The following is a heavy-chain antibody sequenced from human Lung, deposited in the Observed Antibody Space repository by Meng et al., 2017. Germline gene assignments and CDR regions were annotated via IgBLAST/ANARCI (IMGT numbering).Heavy chain of an antibody. CDR2: INPKSGDT. CDR3: ARDEDISAAGKLFGDY. Sequence: QVERVESGAVVKKPGASVKVSCKASGYTFPDYWLHWVRRAPGQGLEWMGRINPKSGDTHYAQRFQGRVTMTGDTSISTAYMELSGLRSDDTAMYYCARDEDISAAGKLFGDYWGQGTLVTVSS. V-gene: IGHV1-2*06. J-gene: IGHJ4*02. D-gene: IGHD6-13*01. CDR1: GYTFPDYW.